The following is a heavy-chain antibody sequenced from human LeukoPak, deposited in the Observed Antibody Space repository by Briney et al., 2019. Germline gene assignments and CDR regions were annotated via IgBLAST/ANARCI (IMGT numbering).Heavy chain of an antibody. CDR2: IKEEGSEE. D-gene: IGHD6-13*01. CDR3: AREWQGGIAAAGTRIEGDY. J-gene: IGHJ4*02. CDR1: GFSFSGYW. V-gene: IGHV3-7*01. Sequence: GGSLRLSCAVSGFSFSGYWMTWVRQAPGKGLEWVANIKEEGSEENYEDPVKGRFPISRDNAENSLFLQMNSLRVEDTAVYYCAREWQGGIAAAGTRIEGDYWGQGTLVAVSS.